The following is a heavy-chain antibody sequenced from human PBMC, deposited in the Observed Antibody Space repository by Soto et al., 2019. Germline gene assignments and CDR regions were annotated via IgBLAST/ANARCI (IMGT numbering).Heavy chain of an antibody. CDR1: GYTFTSYY. V-gene: IGHV1-46*01. CDR3: STGDDILTGYYVYYFDY. CDR2: INPSGGST. Sequence: ASVKVSCKASGYTFTSYYMHWVRQAPGQGLEWMGIINPSGGSTSYAQKFQGRVTMTRDTSTSTVYMELSSLRAEDTAVYYCSTGDDILTGYYVYYFDYWGQGTLVTVSS. D-gene: IGHD3-9*01. J-gene: IGHJ4*02.